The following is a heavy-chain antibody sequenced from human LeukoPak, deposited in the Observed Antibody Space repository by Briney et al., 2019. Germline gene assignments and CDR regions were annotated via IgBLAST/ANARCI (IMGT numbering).Heavy chain of an antibody. CDR3: ARGYYDILYYMDV. V-gene: IGHV3-23*01. CDR2: ISGSGGST. D-gene: IGHD3-9*01. J-gene: IGHJ6*03. CDR1: GFTFSSYG. Sequence: PGGSLRLSCAASGFTFSSYGMSWVRQAPGKGLEWVSAISGSGGSTYYADSVKGRFTISRDNSKNTLYLQMNSLRAEDTAVYYCARGYYDILYYMDVWGKGTTVTISS.